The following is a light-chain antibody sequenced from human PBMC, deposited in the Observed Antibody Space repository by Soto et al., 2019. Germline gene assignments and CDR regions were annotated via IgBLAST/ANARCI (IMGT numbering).Light chain of an antibody. CDR2: VNTDGSH. J-gene: IGLJ2*01. CDR3: QTWGTGTHVV. V-gene: IGLV4-69*01. Sequence: QPVLTQSPSASASLGASVKLTCTLSSGHSNFAIAWHQQQPDRGPRYLMKVNTDGSHDKGDGIPDRFSGSTSGAERYLTISSLQSEDEADYYCQTWGTGTHVVFGGGTQLTVL. CDR1: SGHSNFA.